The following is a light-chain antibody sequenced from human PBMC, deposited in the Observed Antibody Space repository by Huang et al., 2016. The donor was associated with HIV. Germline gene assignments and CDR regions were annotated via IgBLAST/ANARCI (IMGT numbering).Light chain of an antibody. CDR1: QDISNY. J-gene: IGKJ2*01. CDR3: QHYDDPYT. Sequence: DIQMTQSPSSLSASVGDRVTITCQASQDISNYLSWYQHKPGRAPKPLIFEASSLETGVPSRFSGSGSGTYFTLTIASLQPEDVATYYCQHYDDPYTFGQGTKLEIK. V-gene: IGKV1-33*01. CDR2: EAS.